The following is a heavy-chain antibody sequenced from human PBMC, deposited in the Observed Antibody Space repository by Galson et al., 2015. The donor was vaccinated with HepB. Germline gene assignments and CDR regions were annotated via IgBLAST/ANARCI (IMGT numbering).Heavy chain of an antibody. V-gene: IGHV3-7*03. J-gene: IGHJ3*02. CDR3: ARVKGMYCSSTSCYAHDAFDI. Sequence: SLRLSCAASGFTFSSYSMNWARQAPGKGLEWVANIKQDGSEKYYVDSVKGRFTISRDNAKNSLYLQMNSLRAEDTAVYYCARVKGMYCSSTSCYAHDAFDIWGQGTMVTVSS. CDR1: GFTFSSYS. D-gene: IGHD2-2*01. CDR2: IKQDGSEK.